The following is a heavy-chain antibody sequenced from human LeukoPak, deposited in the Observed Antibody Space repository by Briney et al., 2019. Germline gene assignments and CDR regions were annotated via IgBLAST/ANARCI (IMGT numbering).Heavy chain of an antibody. J-gene: IGHJ4*02. CDR1: GFSFSTHS. V-gene: IGHV3-48*04. CDR3: ARGGIPHYSDNTGYFFGQF. CDR2: ISISGSSR. D-gene: IGHD3-22*01. Sequence: GGSLRLSCAASGFSFSTHSMTWVRLAPGKGLEWLSFISISGSSRHYADSVKGRFTISRDNAESSVYLQMNSLRTEDTAVYYCARGGIPHYSDNTGYFFGQFWGQGTRVTVSS.